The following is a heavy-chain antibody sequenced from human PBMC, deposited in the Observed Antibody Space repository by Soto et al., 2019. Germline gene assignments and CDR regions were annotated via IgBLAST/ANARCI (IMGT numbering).Heavy chain of an antibody. CDR1: EFTFTNYW. CDR2: IHSDGSSA. J-gene: IGHJ4*02. V-gene: IGHV3-74*01. Sequence: EVQLVESGGGLVQPGGSLRLSCAGSEFTFTNYWMHWVRQAPGKGLVWVSRIHSDGSSASYVDSVKGRFTISRDNAKNTLYLQMNSLRVEDTAVYYCARGIAAAGDWGQGTLVTVSS. D-gene: IGHD6-13*01. CDR3: ARGIAAAGD.